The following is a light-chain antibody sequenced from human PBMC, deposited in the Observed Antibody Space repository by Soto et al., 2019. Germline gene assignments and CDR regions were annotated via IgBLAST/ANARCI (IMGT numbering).Light chain of an antibody. J-gene: IGKJ2*01. Sequence: EIVMTQSPATLSVSPGERATLSCRASQSIRSNLAWYQQQPGQAPRLLIYGASTRATDIPARFSGSGSGTEFTLTISSLQSEDFAIYYCHQYNGWPPETFGQGTKVDIK. CDR1: QSIRSN. CDR2: GAS. CDR3: HQYNGWPPET. V-gene: IGKV3-15*01.